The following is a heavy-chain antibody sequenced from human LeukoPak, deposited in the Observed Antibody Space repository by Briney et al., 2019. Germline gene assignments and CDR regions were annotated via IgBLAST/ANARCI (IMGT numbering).Heavy chain of an antibody. J-gene: IGHJ4*02. CDR1: GFTFSGST. Sequence: HPGGSLRLSCAASGFTFSGSTLHWVRQSAGKGLEWVGHVRSRANSYATVYAASVKGRFTIFRDDSKNTAYLHMHSLKSEDTALYYCTLDGYIDGLLIDYWGQGTLVTVSS. V-gene: IGHV3-73*01. CDR3: TLDGYIDGLLIDY. CDR2: VRSRANSYAT. D-gene: IGHD5-18*01.